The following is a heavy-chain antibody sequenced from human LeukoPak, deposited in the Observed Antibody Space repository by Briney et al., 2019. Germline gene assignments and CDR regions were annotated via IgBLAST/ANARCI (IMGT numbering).Heavy chain of an antibody. J-gene: IGHJ4*02. D-gene: IGHD2-8*01. CDR1: GFTFSSYG. CDR3: AKDNGHFDY. CDR2: ISYDGSNK. V-gene: IGHV3-30*18. Sequence: PGGSLRLSCAASGFTFSSYGMHWVRQAPGKGLEWVAVISYDGSNKYYADSVKGRFTISRDNSENTLYLQMNSLRAEDTAVYYCAKDNGHFDYWGQGTLVTVSS.